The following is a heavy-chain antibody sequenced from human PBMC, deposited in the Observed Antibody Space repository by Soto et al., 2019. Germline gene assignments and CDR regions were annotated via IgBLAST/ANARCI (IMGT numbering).Heavy chain of an antibody. J-gene: IGHJ4*02. D-gene: IGHD4-17*01. Sequence: SETLSLTCSLSGGSISGGDHYWSWIRQPPGRGLEWIGYIYSTGSTYYNPSLKRRTSISMDTSRNQFSLRLNSVSAADTAMYYCARTGDYGDHEHFIWGQGTQVTVSS. CDR1: GGSISGGDHY. CDR3: ARTGDYGDHEHFI. CDR2: IYSTGST. V-gene: IGHV4-30-4*01.